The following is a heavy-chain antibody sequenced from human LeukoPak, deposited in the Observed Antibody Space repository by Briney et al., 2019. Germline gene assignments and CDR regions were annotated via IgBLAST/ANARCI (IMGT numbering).Heavy chain of an antibody. Sequence: GESLRLSCAASGFTFSGSWMSWVRQAPGKGLEWVASINQDGGEKYSLDSVKGRFTISRDNTKSSLYLQMNSLRAEDTAMYYCARYRHLYYWGQGTLFTVSS. CDR3: ARYRHLYY. CDR2: INQDGGEK. V-gene: IGHV3-7*01. CDR1: GFTFSGSW. J-gene: IGHJ4*02. D-gene: IGHD3-16*01.